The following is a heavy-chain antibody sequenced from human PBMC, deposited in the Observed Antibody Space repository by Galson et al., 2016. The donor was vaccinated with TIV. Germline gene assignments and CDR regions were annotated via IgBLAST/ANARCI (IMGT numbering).Heavy chain of an antibody. CDR2: LIPMFGIT. J-gene: IGHJ6*03. Sequence: SVKASCKASGVTFSSNAISWVRQAPGQGLEWMGGLIPMFGITNYAQRFQGRVTITADGSTSTAYMELSSLRSEDTAVYYCARSNSYNFYYMAVWGQGTTVTVSS. V-gene: IGHV1-69*13. D-gene: IGHD2/OR15-2a*01. CDR3: ARSNSYNFYYMAV. CDR1: GVTFSSNA.